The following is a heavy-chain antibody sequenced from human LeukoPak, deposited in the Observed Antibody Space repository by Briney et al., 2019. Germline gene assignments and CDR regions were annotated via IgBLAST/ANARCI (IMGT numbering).Heavy chain of an antibody. J-gene: IGHJ6*03. CDR1: GFTFSSYS. Sequence: GGSLGLSCAASGFTFSSYSMNWVRQAPGKGLEWVSVIYAGDTIKYADSVKGRFIISRDNSKNTVYLQMNSLRAEDTAVYYCAKSPYFYNSGRYVDVWGKGTTVTVSS. CDR3: AKSPYFYNSGRYVDV. CDR2: IYAGDTI. D-gene: IGHD3-10*01. V-gene: IGHV3-66*01.